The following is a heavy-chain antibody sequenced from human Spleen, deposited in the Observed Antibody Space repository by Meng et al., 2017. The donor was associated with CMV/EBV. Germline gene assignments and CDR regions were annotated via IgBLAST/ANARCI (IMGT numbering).Heavy chain of an antibody. CDR3: ARELGGLYYFDY. Sequence: NYWMSWIRQAPGKGLEWIGYIYYSGSTYYNPSLKSRVTISVDTSKNQFSLKLSSVTAADTAVYYCARELGGLYYFDYWGQGTLVTVSS. D-gene: IGHD7-27*01. CDR1: NYW. V-gene: IGHV4-31*02. J-gene: IGHJ4*02. CDR2: IYYSGST.